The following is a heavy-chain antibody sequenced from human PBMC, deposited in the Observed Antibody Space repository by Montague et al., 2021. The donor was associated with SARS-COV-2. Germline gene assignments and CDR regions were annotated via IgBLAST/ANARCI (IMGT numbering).Heavy chain of an antibody. CDR2: TYYRSKWYS. D-gene: IGHD6-19*01. CDR1: GDSVSSHSVA. J-gene: IGHJ4*02. CDR3: VRYSGWFYFDF. Sequence: CAISGDSVSSHSVAWGWIRQSPSRGLELLGRTYYRSKWYSDYAPSVRGRLTVNPDASKNEFSLELNYVTPEDTAVYYCVRYSGWFYFDFWGQGTLVTVSS. V-gene: IGHV6-1*01.